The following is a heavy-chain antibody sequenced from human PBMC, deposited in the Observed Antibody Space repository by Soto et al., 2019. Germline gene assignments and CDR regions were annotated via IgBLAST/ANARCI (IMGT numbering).Heavy chain of an antibody. CDR2: IYYSGST. CDR1: GGTISSGDYY. Sequence: SGTLSLTCTVSGGTISSGDYYWGWLRQPPGKGLEWIGYIYYSGSTYYNPSLKSRVTISVDTSKNQFSLKLSSVTAAETAVYYCARAGYYDSIGYWGQGTLVTVSS. CDR3: ARAGYYDSIGY. J-gene: IGHJ4*02. V-gene: IGHV4-30-4*01. D-gene: IGHD3-22*01.